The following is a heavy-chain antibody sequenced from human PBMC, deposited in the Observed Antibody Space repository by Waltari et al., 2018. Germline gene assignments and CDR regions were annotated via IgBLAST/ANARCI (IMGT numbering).Heavy chain of an antibody. V-gene: IGHV4-34*01. J-gene: IGHJ1*01. D-gene: IGHD6-25*01. CDR3: ARGNRLLRCTRYFQH. Sequence: QVQLQQWGAGLLKPSETLSLTCAVYGGSFSGYYWSWIRQPPGKGLEWIGEINHSGSTNYNPSLKSRVTIAVDTSKNQFSLKLSSVTAADTAVYYCARGNRLLRCTRYFQHWGQGTLVTVSS. CDR1: GGSFSGYY. CDR2: INHSGST.